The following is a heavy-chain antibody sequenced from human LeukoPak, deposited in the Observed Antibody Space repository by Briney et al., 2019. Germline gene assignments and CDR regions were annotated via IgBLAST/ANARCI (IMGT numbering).Heavy chain of an antibody. CDR1: GFTVSSNS. Sequence: GGSLRLSCTVSGFTVSSNSMSWVRQAPGKGLEWVSFIYSDNTHYSDSVKGRFTISRDNSKNTLYLQMNSLRAEDTAVYYCASGVGATTGLDYWGQGTLVTVSS. CDR2: IYSDNT. CDR3: ASGVGATTGLDY. D-gene: IGHD1-26*01. J-gene: IGHJ4*02. V-gene: IGHV3-53*01.